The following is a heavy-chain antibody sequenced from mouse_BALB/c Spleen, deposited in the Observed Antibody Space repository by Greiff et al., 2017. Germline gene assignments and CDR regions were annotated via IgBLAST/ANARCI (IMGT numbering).Heavy chain of an antibody. V-gene: IGHV1-18*01. CDR1: GYSFTGYT. CDR2: INPYNGGT. J-gene: IGHJ4*01. CDR3: AATVVARGDAMDY. D-gene: IGHD1-1*01. Sequence: EVMLMESGPELVKPGASMKISCKASGYSFTGYTMNWVKQSHGKNLEWIGLINPYNGGTSYNQKFKGKATLTVDKSSSTAYMELLSLTSEDSAVYYCAATVVARGDAMDYWGQGTSVTVSS.